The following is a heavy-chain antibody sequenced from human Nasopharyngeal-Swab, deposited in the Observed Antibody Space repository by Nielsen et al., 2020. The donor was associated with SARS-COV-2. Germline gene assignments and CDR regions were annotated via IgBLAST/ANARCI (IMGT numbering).Heavy chain of an antibody. CDR1: GFTFSDSA. CDR2: ILSEVDGGAT. Sequence: GESLKISCAASGFTFSDSAIHWVRQASGKGLEWIGRILSEVDGGATDYAAVVKGRLTISRDDSRNTLYLQINSLTTDDTAVYYCATEGSASQKYWGRGTLVTVSS. CDR3: ATEGSASQKY. V-gene: IGHV3-15*01. J-gene: IGHJ4*02. D-gene: IGHD3-10*01.